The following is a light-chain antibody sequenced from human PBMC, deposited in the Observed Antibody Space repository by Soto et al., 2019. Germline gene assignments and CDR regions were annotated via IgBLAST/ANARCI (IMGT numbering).Light chain of an antibody. CDR2: DVT. CDR3: CSYTSRSTWV. CDR1: DSDVGGFNY. Sequence: QPASMSGSPGQSITISCTGSDSDVGGFNYVSWYQQHPGKAPKLMIYDVTYRPSGVSHRFSGSKSGNTASLTISGLQAEDEADYYCCSYTSRSTWVFGGGTQLTVL. J-gene: IGLJ3*02. V-gene: IGLV2-14*01.